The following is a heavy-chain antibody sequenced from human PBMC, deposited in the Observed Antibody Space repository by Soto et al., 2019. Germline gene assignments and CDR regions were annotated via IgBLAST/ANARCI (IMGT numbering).Heavy chain of an antibody. Sequence: EVQLLESGGGLVQPGGSLRLSCEASGFTLSSFAMSWVRQTQGKGLEWVSGLSGGGGSTYYADSVKGRFTISRDNSENTLFLQMNSLRAEDTAVYYCAKDQGGHMVLLTATQYFTHWGQGTLVTVSS. CDR3: AKDQGGHMVLLTATQYFTH. V-gene: IGHV3-23*01. CDR2: LSGGGGST. D-gene: IGHD2-21*02. CDR1: GFTLSSFA. J-gene: IGHJ1*01.